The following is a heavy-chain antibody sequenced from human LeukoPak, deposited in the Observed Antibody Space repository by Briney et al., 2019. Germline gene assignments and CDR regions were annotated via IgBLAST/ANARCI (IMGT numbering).Heavy chain of an antibody. J-gene: IGHJ4*02. V-gene: IGHV4-59*01. Sequence: PSETLSLTCTVSGGSISIFYWSRIRQPPGKGLEWIGDIYYSGTTNYNPSLKSRVTISLDTSKNQFSLRLSSVTAADTAVYYCARIDAVAATPTSFDYWGQGTLVTVSS. CDR1: GGSISIFY. D-gene: IGHD6-19*01. CDR3: ARIDAVAATPTSFDY. CDR2: IYYSGTT.